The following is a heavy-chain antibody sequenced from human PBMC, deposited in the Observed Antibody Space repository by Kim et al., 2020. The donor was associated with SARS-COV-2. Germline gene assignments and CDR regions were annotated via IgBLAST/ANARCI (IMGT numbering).Heavy chain of an antibody. CDR1: GFTFNNYQ. CDR2: ISGGGSNM. V-gene: IGHV3-48*03. Sequence: GGSLRLYCAASGFTFNNYQMNWVRQAPGKGLEWVSYISGGGSNMYYADSVKGRFTVSRDNARNSLFLQLNNLRAEDTALYYCARVGHDYSDYYFDCWGQGTLVTVSS. CDR3: ARVGHDYSDYYFDC. J-gene: IGHJ4*02. D-gene: IGHD4-17*01.